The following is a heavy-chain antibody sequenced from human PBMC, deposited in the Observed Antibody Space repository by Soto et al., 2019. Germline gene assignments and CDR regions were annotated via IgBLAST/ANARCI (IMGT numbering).Heavy chain of an antibody. CDR2: IYPSVSS. CDR1: GFAISRGYY. J-gene: IGHJ4*02. V-gene: IGHV4-38-2*02. Sequence: SETLSLTCSVSGFAISRGYYWSWVRQLPGKGLEWIGSIYPSVSSYHNPSLETRVRLSIDTSKNQFTLNLTSVTAADTALYYCAREKVGTTFFDNWGQGIQVTVSS. D-gene: IGHD1-1*01. CDR3: AREKVGTTFFDN.